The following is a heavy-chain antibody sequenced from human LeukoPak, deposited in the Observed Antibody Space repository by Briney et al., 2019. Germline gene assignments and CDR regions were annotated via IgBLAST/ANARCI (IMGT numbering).Heavy chain of an antibody. CDR3: AKDGAWLRFDD. Sequence: GGSLRLSCAVSGFTYSSYAMSWVRQAPGKGLEWVSGINGSGGRTYYAVSVKGRFTISRDNSKNTLYLQMKNLRAEDTAVYYCAKDGAWLRFDDWGQGILVSVSS. CDR1: GFTYSSYA. D-gene: IGHD5-12*01. CDR2: INGSGGRT. V-gene: IGHV3-23*01. J-gene: IGHJ4*02.